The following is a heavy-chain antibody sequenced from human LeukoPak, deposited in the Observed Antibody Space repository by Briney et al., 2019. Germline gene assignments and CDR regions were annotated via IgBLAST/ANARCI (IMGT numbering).Heavy chain of an antibody. CDR3: ARIPRRYSSSWSYYYGMDV. V-gene: IGHV4-34*01. D-gene: IGHD6-13*01. CDR2: INHSGST. CDR1: GGSFSGYY. J-gene: IGHJ6*02. Sequence: SETLSLTCAVYGGSFSGYYWSWIRQPPGKRLEWIGEINHSGSTNYNPSLKSRVTISVDTSKNQFSLKLSSVTAADTAVYYCARIPRRYSSSWSYYYGMDVWGQGTTVTVSS.